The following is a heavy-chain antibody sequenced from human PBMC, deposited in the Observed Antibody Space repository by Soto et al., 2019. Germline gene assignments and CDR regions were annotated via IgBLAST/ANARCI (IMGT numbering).Heavy chain of an antibody. CDR2: IYYSGNT. CDR3: AGYLQAAIVSDPGFDP. D-gene: IGHD2-2*01. CDR1: GGSISSSSYY. J-gene: IGHJ5*02. Sequence: SETLSLTCTVSGGSISSSSYYWGWIRQPPGKGLEWIGSIYYSGNTYHNPSLKSRVTISVDKSKNQFSLKLSSVTAADTAVYYWAGYLQAAIVSDPGFDPWGQGTLVTVSS. V-gene: IGHV4-39*07.